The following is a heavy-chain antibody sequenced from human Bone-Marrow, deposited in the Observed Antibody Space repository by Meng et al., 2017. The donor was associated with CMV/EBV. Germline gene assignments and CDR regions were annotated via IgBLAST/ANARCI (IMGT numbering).Heavy chain of an antibody. D-gene: IGHD2-2*01. Sequence: SETLSLTCNVSGGSVSSPSYYWTWIRQPPGKGLEWIGYISYSGITNYSPSLKSRVTISLDTSKNQFSLKLTSVTAADTAVYHCARDRCSSTRCYYEGYGMDVWGPGDTVNGAS. V-gene: IGHV4-61*01. CDR2: ISYSGIT. CDR1: GGSVSSPSYY. CDR3: ARDRCSSTRCYYEGYGMDV. J-gene: IGHJ6*01.